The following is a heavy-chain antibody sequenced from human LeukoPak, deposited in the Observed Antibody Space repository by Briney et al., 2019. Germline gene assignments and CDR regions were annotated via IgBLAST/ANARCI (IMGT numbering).Heavy chain of an antibody. D-gene: IGHD3-9*01. CDR3: ARRGDILTDYAFDS. CDR2: IYYSGTT. J-gene: IGHJ4*02. V-gene: IGHV4-39*01. Sequence: PSETLSLTCSVSAGSINSNIHHWDWIRQAPGKGLEWIGNIYYSGTTSYNPSLKSRVTISVDTSKNQFSLRLTSVTAADTAVYFCARRGDILTDYAFDSWGQGTLVTVSS. CDR1: AGSINSNIHH.